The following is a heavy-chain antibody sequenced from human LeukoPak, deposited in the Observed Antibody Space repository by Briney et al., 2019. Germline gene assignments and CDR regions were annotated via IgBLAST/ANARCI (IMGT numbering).Heavy chain of an antibody. CDR2: IIPILGIA. CDR1: GGTFSSYA. D-gene: IGHD6-19*01. CDR3: ARVGDVAGTFDY. J-gene: IGHJ4*02. Sequence: GASVKVSCKASGGTFSSYAISWVGQAPGQGLEWMGRIIPILGIANYAQKFQGRVTITADKSTSTAYMELSSLRSEDTAVYYCARVGDVAGTFDYWGQGTLVTASS. V-gene: IGHV1-69*04.